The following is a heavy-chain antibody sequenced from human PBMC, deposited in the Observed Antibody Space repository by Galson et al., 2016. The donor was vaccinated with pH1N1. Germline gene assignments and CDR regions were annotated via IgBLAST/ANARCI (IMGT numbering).Heavy chain of an antibody. J-gene: IGHJ4*02. CDR1: AFSLSTSGMC. D-gene: IGHD4-23*01. CDR2: IDWDDDK. Sequence: PALVKPPQTLTLTCTFSAFSLSTSGMCVSWIRQPPGKALEWLALIDWDDDKYYSTSLKTRLTISKDTSKNQVVLTMTNMDPVDTATYYCARMRYGDNLKNFDYWGQGTLVTVSS. CDR3: ARMRYGDNLKNFDY. V-gene: IGHV2-70*01.